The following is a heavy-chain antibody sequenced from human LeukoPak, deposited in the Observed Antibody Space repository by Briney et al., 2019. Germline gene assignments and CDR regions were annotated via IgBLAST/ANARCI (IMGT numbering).Heavy chain of an antibody. V-gene: IGHV3-30*04. D-gene: IGHD2-2*01. CDR2: ISYDGSNK. CDR3: ARVGAAMPIFDY. CDR1: GFTFSSYA. J-gene: IGHJ4*02. Sequence: PGRSLRLSCAASGFTFSSYAMHWVRQAPGKGLEWVAVISYDGSNKYYADSVKGRFTISRDNSKNTLYLQMNSLRAEDTAVYYCARVGAAMPIFDYWGQGTLVTVSS.